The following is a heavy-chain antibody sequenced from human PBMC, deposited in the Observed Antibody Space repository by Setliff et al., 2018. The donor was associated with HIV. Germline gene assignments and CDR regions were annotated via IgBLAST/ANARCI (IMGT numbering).Heavy chain of an antibody. J-gene: IGHJ5*02. CDR3: ARGGTSSNWFGP. V-gene: IGHV4-34*01. Sequence: ETLSLTCAVYGGSFSDYYWSWIRQPPGKGLEWIGEINHSVTTNYNPSLKSRVTISLDTSKNQFSLKLTSVTAADTAVYYCARGGTSSNWFGPWGQGTLVTVSS. D-gene: IGHD2-2*01. CDR2: INHSVTT. CDR1: GGSFSDYY.